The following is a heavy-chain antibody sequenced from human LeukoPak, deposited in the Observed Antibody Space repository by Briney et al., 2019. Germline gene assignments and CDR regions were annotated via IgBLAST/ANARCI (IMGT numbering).Heavy chain of an antibody. V-gene: IGHV4-59*12. J-gene: IGHJ5*02. CDR2: IHYSGST. CDR3: ARSHLYSSSFAWFDP. D-gene: IGHD6-13*01. CDR1: GGPISSYY. Sequence: PSETLSLTCTVSGGPISSYYWSWIRQPPGKGLEWIGYIHYSGSTNYNPSLKSRVTISVDTSKNQFSLKLSSVTAADTAVYYCARSHLYSSSFAWFDPWGQGTLVTVSS.